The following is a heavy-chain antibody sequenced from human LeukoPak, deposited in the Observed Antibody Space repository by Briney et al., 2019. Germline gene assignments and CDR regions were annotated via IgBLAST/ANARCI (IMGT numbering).Heavy chain of an antibody. CDR2: IYTSGST. V-gene: IGHV4-61*02. CDR1: GGSISSGSYY. D-gene: IGHD6-13*01. J-gene: IGHJ4*02. Sequence: SETLSLTCTVSGGSISSGSYYWSWIRQPAGKGLEWIGRIYTSGSTNYNPSLKSRVTISVDTSENQFSLKLSSVTAADTAVYYCARAQQLTYFDYWGQGTLVTVSS. CDR3: ARAQQLTYFDY.